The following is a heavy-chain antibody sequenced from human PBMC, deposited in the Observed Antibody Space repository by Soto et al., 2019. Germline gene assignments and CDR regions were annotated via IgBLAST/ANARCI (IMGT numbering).Heavy chain of an antibody. CDR1: GFTFSTYW. Sequence: EVQLVESGGGLVQPGGSLRLSCLDSGFTFSTYWMSWVRQAPGKGLEWVANIKEDGSDKYYVDSVKGRFTISRDNAKNSLFLQMNSLRADDTAVYYCARRLYSSGWYPDYFDYWGQGTLVTVSS. J-gene: IGHJ4*02. CDR2: IKEDGSDK. CDR3: ARRLYSSGWYPDYFDY. D-gene: IGHD6-19*01. V-gene: IGHV3-7*01.